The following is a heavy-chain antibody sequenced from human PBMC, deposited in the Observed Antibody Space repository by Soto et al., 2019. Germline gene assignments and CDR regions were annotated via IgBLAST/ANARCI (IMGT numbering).Heavy chain of an antibody. CDR3: ARLRFLEWLLFDVRQQTWFDP. CDR1: GYTFTSYG. D-gene: IGHD3-3*01. J-gene: IGHJ5*02. V-gene: IGHV1-18*01. Sequence: ASVKVSCKASGYTFTSYGISWVRQAPGQGLEWMGWISAYNGNTNYAQKLQGRVTMTTDTSTSTAYMELRSLRSDDTAVYYCARLRFLEWLLFDVRQQTWFDPWGQGTLVTVSS. CDR2: ISAYNGNT.